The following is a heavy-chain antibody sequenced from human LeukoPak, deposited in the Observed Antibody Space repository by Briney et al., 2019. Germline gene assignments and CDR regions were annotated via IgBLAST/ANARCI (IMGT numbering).Heavy chain of an antibody. J-gene: IGHJ4*02. Sequence: SETLSLTCTVSGGSISRYYRSWIRQSPGKGLEWIGFISYTGSTEYYPSLKSRVTISVDTSKNQFSLNLSSVTAADTAVYYCARTEKYYYGPETFFEYWGQGILVTVSS. CDR1: GGSISRYY. CDR3: ARTEKYYYGPETFFEY. V-gene: IGHV4-59*01. CDR2: ISYTGST. D-gene: IGHD3-10*01.